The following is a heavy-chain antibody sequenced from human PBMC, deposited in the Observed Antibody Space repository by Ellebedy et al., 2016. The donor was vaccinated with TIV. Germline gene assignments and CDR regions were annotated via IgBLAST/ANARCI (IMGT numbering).Heavy chain of an antibody. CDR2: ISAYNGNT. D-gene: IGHD4-17*01. V-gene: IGHV1-18*01. J-gene: IGHJ4*02. CDR1: GYTFINYG. Sequence: ASVKVSXKASGYTFINYGFTWVRQAPGQGLEWMGWISAYNGNTSYAQKFQGRVTMTTDTSTNTAYMDLRSLRSDDTAMYYCARDYFGDYGGYWGQGTLVTVSS. CDR3: ARDYFGDYGGY.